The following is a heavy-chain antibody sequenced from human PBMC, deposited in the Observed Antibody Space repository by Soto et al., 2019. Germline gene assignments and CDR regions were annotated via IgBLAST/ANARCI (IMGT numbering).Heavy chain of an antibody. CDR3: ARLDIVVVVAATTGDYYGMDV. Sequence: ASVKVSCKASGYTFTSYSMHWVLQAPGQRLEWMGWINAGNGNTKYSQKFQGRVTITRDTSASTAYMELSSLRSEDTAVYYCARLDIVVVVAATTGDYYGMDVWGQGTTVTVSS. CDR1: GYTFTSYS. J-gene: IGHJ6*02. D-gene: IGHD2-15*01. CDR2: INAGNGNT. V-gene: IGHV1-3*01.